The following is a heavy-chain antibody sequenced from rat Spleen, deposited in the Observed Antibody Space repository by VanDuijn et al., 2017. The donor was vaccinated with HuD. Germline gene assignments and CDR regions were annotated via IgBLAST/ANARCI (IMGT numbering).Heavy chain of an antibody. CDR3: ARRSTGTFDY. J-gene: IGHJ2*01. Sequence: EVQLVESDGGLVQPGRSLKLSCAASGFTFSDYYMAWVRQAPTKGLEWVATISYDGSSTYYRDSVKGRFTISRDNAKSTLYLQMDSLRSEDTATDYCARRSTGTFDYWGQGVMVTVSS. D-gene: IGHD5-1*01. CDR1: GFTFSDYY. V-gene: IGHV5-29*01. CDR2: ISYDGSST.